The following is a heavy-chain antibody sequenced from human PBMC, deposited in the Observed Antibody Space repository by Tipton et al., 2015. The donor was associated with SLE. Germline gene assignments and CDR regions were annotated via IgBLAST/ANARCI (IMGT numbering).Heavy chain of an antibody. CDR1: GGSISSYY. CDR2: IYYSGST. D-gene: IGHD2-2*02. J-gene: IGHJ6*02. Sequence: LRLSCTVSGGSISSYYWSWIRQPPGKGLEWIGYIYYSGSTNYNPSLKSRVTISVDTSKNQFSLKLSSVTAADTAVYYCARDRIVVVPAAIKSGGYYYYGMDVWGQGTTVTVSS. V-gene: IGHV4-59*01. CDR3: ARDRIVVVPAAIKSGGYYYYGMDV.